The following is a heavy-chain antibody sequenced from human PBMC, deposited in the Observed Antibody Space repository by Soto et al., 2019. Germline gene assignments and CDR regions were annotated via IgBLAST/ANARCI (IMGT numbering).Heavy chain of an antibody. J-gene: IGHJ4*02. V-gene: IGHV4-59*01. Sequence: QVQLQESGPGLVKPSETLSLTCTVSAGSITGYFWSWFRQPPGKGLEWIGQIYYSGGTKYNPSLKSRVTIDVDTSMNQFSLRLTSVTAADTAVYYCARAGDYGDSDYWGQGSLVTVSS. D-gene: IGHD4-17*01. CDR1: AGSITGYF. CDR2: IYYSGGT. CDR3: ARAGDYGDSDY.